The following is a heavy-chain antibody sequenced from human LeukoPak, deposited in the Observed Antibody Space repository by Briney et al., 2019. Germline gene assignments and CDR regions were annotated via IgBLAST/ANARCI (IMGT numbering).Heavy chain of an antibody. CDR3: ATPGRHYYDSSGYSDAFDI. V-gene: IGHV3-23*01. D-gene: IGHD3-22*01. J-gene: IGHJ3*02. CDR2: ISGSGGST. CDR1: GFTFSSYA. Sequence: GGSLRLSCAASGFTFSSYAMSWVRQAPGKGLEWVSAISGSGGSTYYADSVKGRFTISRDNSKNTLYLQMNSLRAEDTAVYYCATPGRHYYDSSGYSDAFDIWGQGTMVTVSS.